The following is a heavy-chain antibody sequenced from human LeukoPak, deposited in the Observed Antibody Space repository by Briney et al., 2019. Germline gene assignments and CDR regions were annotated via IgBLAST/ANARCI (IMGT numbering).Heavy chain of an antibody. CDR2: IIPIFGTA. Sequence: GASVKVSCKASGGTFSSYAISWVRQAPGQGLEWMGGIIPIFGTANYAQKFQGRVTITTDESTSTAYMELSSLRSEDTAVYYCARARITMVRGAIRSAFDIWGQGTMVTVSS. D-gene: IGHD3-10*01. CDR3: ARARITMVRGAIRSAFDI. V-gene: IGHV1-69*05. J-gene: IGHJ3*02. CDR1: GGTFSSYA.